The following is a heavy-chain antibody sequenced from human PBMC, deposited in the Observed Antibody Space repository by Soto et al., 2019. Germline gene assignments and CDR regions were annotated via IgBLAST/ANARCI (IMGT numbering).Heavy chain of an antibody. CDR1: GLSIKTGGYY. CDR2: IYYSGTT. D-gene: IGHD5-12*01. CDR3: VTKRGYDFSYFDS. Sequence: QVQLQESGPGLVKPSQTLSLTCTVSGLSIKTGGYYWTWIRQNPERGLEWIGYIYYSGTTYLNPSLESRISMSVDLSMNQFSMRLTSVTDADTAVYYCVTKRGYDFSYFDSWGQGAQVTVSS. J-gene: IGHJ4*02. V-gene: IGHV4-31*03.